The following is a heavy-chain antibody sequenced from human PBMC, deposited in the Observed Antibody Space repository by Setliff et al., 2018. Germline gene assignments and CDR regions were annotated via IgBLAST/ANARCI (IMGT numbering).Heavy chain of an antibody. V-gene: IGHV1-46*01. CDR2: INPSSGRT. J-gene: IGHJ3*02. Sequence: WASVKISCKASGYTFTSHYMHWVRQAPGLGLEWMGTINPSSGRTSYEQKFQGRVTMTRDTSTSTVYMDMSSLRSEDTAVYYCARDVFPYHYEGAFDIWGQGTMVTVS. CDR1: GYTFTSHY. CDR3: ARDVFPYHYEGAFDI. D-gene: IGHD3-22*01.